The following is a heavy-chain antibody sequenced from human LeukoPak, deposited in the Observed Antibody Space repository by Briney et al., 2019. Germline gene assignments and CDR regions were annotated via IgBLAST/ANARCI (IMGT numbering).Heavy chain of an antibody. CDR2: IRGGGTSE. Sequence: GGSLRLSCTASGFTFSAYAMMWVRQAPGKGPEWVSAIRGGGTSEFYADSVKGRFRISRDNYKDTLFLQMNSLRAEDTAVYYCARDPNGDYIGAFDMWGPGTMVTVSS. J-gene: IGHJ3*02. D-gene: IGHD4-17*01. CDR3: ARDPNGDYIGAFDM. CDR1: GFTFSAYA. V-gene: IGHV3-23*01.